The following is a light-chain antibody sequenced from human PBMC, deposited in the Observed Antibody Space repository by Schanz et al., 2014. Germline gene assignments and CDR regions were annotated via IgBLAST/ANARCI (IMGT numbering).Light chain of an antibody. V-gene: IGKV3-20*01. CDR1: QSVSSSY. CDR3: QQYGSWPYT. Sequence: EIVLTQSPGTLSLSPGERATLSCRASQSVSSSYLAWYQQKPGQAPRVLIYGASTRATGIPDRFSGSGSGTEFTLSIGSLQSEDFAIYYCQQYGSWPYTFGQGTKLEI. J-gene: IGKJ2*01. CDR2: GAS.